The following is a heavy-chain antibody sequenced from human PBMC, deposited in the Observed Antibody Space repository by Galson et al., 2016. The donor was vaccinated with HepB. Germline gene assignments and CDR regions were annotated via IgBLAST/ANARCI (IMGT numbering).Heavy chain of an antibody. Sequence: SLRLSCAAAGFTVSDNHVTWIRQAPGKGLEWVSVIFGRGNTIYEDYVEGRLPISRDNARNTVYLQLISMGAEDTAVYYCAGYGGNSVWGQGTLVTVSS. V-gene: IGHV3-53*01. J-gene: IGHJ4*02. CDR3: AGYGGNSV. CDR2: IFGRGNT. CDR1: GFTVSDNH. D-gene: IGHD4-23*01.